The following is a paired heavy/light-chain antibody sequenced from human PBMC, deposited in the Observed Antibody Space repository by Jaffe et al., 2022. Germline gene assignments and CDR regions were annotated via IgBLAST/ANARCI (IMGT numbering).Heavy chain of an antibody. J-gene: IGHJ4*02. CDR1: GGTFSSYA. CDR3: ARDAVGYCSSTSCRRGFDY. V-gene: IGHV1-69*05. Sequence: QVQLVQSGAEVKKPGSSVKVSCKASGGTFSSYAISWVRQAPGQGLEWMGGIIPIFGTANYAQKFQGRVTITTDESTSTAYMELSSLRSEDTAVYYCARDAVGYCSSTSCRRGFDYWGQGTLVTVSS. D-gene: IGHD2-2*01. CDR2: IIPIFGTA.
Light chain of an antibody. CDR3: MQGIHLPPT. J-gene: IGKJ1*01. V-gene: IGKV2-29*02. CDR1: QSLLHSDGKTY. CDR2: EVS. Sequence: DIVMTQTPLSLSVTPGQPASISCKSSQSLLHSDGKTYLYWYLQKPGQSPQLLIYEVSSRFSGVPDRFSGSGSGTDFTLKISRVEAEDVGVYYCMQGIHLPPTFGQGTKVEIK.